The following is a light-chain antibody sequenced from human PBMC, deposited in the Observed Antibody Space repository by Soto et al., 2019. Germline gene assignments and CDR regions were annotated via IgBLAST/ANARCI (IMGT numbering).Light chain of an antibody. CDR2: DAS. CDR3: QQYEAVVT. Sequence: IQMTQSPSTLSASVGDRVIITCRASQDISGWLAWYQQKPGKAPKLLVFDASSLEGGVPSRFSGSGSGTDFTLTISRLEPEDVAVYYCQQYEAVVTFGQGTKVDIK. J-gene: IGKJ1*01. CDR1: QDISGW. V-gene: IGKV1-5*01.